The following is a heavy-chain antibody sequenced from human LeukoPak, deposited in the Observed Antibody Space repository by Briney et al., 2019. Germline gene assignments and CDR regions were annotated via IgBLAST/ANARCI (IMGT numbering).Heavy chain of an antibody. CDR1: GGSMSVYY. CDR2: MHSSGST. V-gene: IGHV4-4*07. Sequence: SETLSLTCTVSGGSMSVYYWNWVRQSAGKGLEWIGRMHSSGSTNYNPSLKSRVTMSIDTSENQFSPKLRSVTAADTALYFCARGYSDGTGYYYPSFDYWGQGVLVTVSS. CDR3: ARGYSDGTGYYYPSFDY. J-gene: IGHJ4*02. D-gene: IGHD3-22*01.